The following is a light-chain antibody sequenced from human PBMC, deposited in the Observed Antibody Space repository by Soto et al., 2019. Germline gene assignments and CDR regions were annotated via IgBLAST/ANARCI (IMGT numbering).Light chain of an antibody. CDR3: QQTYATPPT. V-gene: IGKV1-39*01. CDR1: QTIRTS. J-gene: IGKJ1*01. CDR2: AAS. Sequence: DIQMTQSPSSLSASVGDRVILTCRASQTIRTSLNWYQQKPGKAPKLLIYAASTLHSGVPSRFSGSGSGTDFALYISNLQPEDFATYFCQQTYATPPTFCQGTKVEI.